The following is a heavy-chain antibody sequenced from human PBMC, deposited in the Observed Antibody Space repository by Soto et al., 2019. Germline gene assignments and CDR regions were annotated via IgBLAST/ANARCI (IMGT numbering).Heavy chain of an antibody. Sequence: SETLSLTCTVSGGSISSYYWSWIRQPPGKGLEWIGYIYYSGSTNYNPSLKSRVTISVDTSKNQFSLKLSSVTAADTAVFYCARTPEIRQQQGHDAFDIGGQGTWSPSPQ. CDR2: IYYSGST. D-gene: IGHD6-13*01. CDR1: GGSISSYY. V-gene: IGHV4-59*01. J-gene: IGHJ3*02. CDR3: ARTPEIRQQQGHDAFDI.